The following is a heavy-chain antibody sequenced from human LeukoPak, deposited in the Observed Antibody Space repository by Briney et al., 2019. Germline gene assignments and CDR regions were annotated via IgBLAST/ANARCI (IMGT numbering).Heavy chain of an antibody. D-gene: IGHD2-2*01. V-gene: IGHV3-7*03. CDR2: IKQDGSEK. J-gene: IGHJ5*02. CDR1: GFTFSSYW. CDR3: AREGSYQLLFMDIDWFDP. Sequence: GGSLRLSCAASGFTFSSYWMSWVRQAPGKGLEWVANIKQDGSEKYYVDSVKGRFTISRDNAKNSLYLQMNSLRAEDTAVYYCAREGSYQLLFMDIDWFDPRGQGTLVTVSS.